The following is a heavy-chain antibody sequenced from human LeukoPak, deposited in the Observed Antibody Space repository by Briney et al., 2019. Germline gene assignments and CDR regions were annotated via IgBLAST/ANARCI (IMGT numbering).Heavy chain of an antibody. V-gene: IGHV4-34*01. CDR1: GGSFSGYY. J-gene: IGHJ6*02. CDR2: INHSGST. Sequence: PSETLSLTCAVYGGSFSGYYWSWIRQPPGKGGEWVGEINHSGSTNYNPSLKRRVNISVDTSKNQFSLKLSSVTAADTAVYYCARVSTGYYYYYGMDVWGQGTTVTVSS. CDR3: ARVSTGYYYYYGMDV. D-gene: IGHD1-14*01.